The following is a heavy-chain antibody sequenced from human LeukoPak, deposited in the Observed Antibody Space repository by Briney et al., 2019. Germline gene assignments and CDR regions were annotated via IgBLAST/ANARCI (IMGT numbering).Heavy chain of an antibody. CDR3: TTGGIAAVAKKKGGVSYYYYYGMDV. CDR1: GFTFGNAW. Sequence: GGSLRLSCAASGFTFGNAWMSWVRQAPGKGLEWVGRIKSKTDGGTTDYAAPVKGRFTISRDDSKNTLYLQMNSLKTEDTAVYYCTTGGIAAVAKKKGGVSYYYYYGMDVWGQGTTVTVSS. V-gene: IGHV3-15*01. J-gene: IGHJ6*02. D-gene: IGHD6-13*01. CDR2: IKSKTDGGTT.